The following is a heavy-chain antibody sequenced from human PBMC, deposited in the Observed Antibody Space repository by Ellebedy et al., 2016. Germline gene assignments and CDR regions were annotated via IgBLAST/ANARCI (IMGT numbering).Heavy chain of an antibody. Sequence: GESLKISXAASGFTFSGYGMHWVRQAPGKGLEWVAVISYDGSNKYYADSVKGRFTISRDNSKNTLYLQMNSLRAEDTAVYYCAKESSGYYRLFDYWGQGTLVTVSS. CDR2: ISYDGSNK. CDR3: AKESSGYYRLFDY. V-gene: IGHV3-30*18. D-gene: IGHD3-22*01. CDR1: GFTFSGYG. J-gene: IGHJ4*02.